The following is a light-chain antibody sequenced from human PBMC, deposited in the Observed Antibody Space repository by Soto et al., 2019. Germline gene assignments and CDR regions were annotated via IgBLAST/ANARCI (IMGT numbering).Light chain of an antibody. CDR2: GAS. CDR3: QQYHNWWT. Sequence: EIVMTQSPATLSVSPGERATLSCRASQSISSNLAWYQQRPGQAPRLLIYGASTRATGFPARFSGSGSGTEFTLTISSLQSEDFAVYYCQQYHNWWTFGQGTKVDI. J-gene: IGKJ1*01. CDR1: QSISSN. V-gene: IGKV3-15*01.